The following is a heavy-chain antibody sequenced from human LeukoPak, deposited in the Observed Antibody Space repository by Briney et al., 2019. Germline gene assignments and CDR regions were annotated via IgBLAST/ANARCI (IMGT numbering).Heavy chain of an antibody. Sequence: GGSLRLSCAASGFTFSSYAMSWVRQAPGKGLEWVSAISGSGGSTYYPDSVKGRFTISRDNSKNTLYLQMNSLRAEDTAVYYCAKGPFYYYYMDVWGKGTTVTVSS. CDR3: AKGPFYYYYMDV. V-gene: IGHV3-23*01. J-gene: IGHJ6*03. CDR1: GFTFSSYA. CDR2: ISGSGGST.